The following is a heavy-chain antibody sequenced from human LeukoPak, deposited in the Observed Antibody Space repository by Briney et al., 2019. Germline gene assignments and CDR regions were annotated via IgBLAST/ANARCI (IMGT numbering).Heavy chain of an antibody. V-gene: IGHV4-39*01. Sequence: PSETLSLTCTVSGGSISSSSYYWGWIRQPPGKGLEWIGSIYYSGSTYYNPSLKSRVTISVDTSKNQFSLKLSPVTAADTAVYYCARRITIFRGAFDIWGQGTMVTVSS. D-gene: IGHD3-3*01. CDR2: IYYSGST. CDR1: GGSISSSSYY. CDR3: ARRITIFRGAFDI. J-gene: IGHJ3*02.